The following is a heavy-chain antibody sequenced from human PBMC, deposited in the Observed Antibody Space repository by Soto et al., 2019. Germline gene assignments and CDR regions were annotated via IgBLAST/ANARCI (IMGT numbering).Heavy chain of an antibody. D-gene: IGHD3-10*01. CDR1: GYTFTSYD. CDR3: ARTTPCGVLWFGELLEDY. V-gene: IGHV1-8*01. J-gene: IGHJ4*02. CDR2: MNPNSGNT. Sequence: GASVKVSCKASGYTFTSYDINWVRQATGQGLEWMGWMNPNSGNTGYAQKFQGRVTMTRNTSISTAYMELSSLRSEDTAVYYCARTTPCGVLWFGELLEDYWGQGTLVTVSS.